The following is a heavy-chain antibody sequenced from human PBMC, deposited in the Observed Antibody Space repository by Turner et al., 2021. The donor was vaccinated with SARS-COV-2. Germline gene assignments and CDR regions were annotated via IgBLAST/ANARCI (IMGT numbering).Heavy chain of an antibody. J-gene: IGHJ4*02. CDR2: ISYDGTNK. D-gene: IGHD1-1*01. CDR1: GFTFRTYG. V-gene: IGHV3-30*18. CDR3: AKQRDGYNSPFDY. Sequence: QVQLVESGGGVVQPGRSLTLSCAASGFTFRTYGMHWVRQAPGKGLEWVAVISYDGTNKYYLDSVRGRFTISRDNSKNTLYLQMNSLRADDTAVFYCAKQRDGYNSPFDYWGQGALVSVSS.